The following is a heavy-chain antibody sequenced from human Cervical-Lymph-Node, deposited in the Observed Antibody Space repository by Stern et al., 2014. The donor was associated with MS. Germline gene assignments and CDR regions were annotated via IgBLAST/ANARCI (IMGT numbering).Heavy chain of an antibody. CDR2: LYSGGTR. Sequence: EVQLLESGGGLVQPGGSLRLSCEASGFTVSSNFMSWVRQAPGKGLEWVSVLYSGGTRHYADSVRGRFTISRDNSKNTLYLQMNRLRAEDTSVYYCARGPIPTAVWGQGTLVTVSS. CDR1: GFTVSSNF. D-gene: IGHD6-13*01. V-gene: IGHV3-66*01. J-gene: IGHJ4*02. CDR3: ARGPIPTAV.